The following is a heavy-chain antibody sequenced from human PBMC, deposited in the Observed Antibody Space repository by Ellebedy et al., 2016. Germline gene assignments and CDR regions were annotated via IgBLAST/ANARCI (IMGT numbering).Heavy chain of an antibody. J-gene: IGHJ6*02. CDR3: AKDGGIGYGMDV. CDR2: ISYDGNSK. Sequence: GGSLRLSCAASGFTFSSYAMHWVRQAPGKGLEWVALISYDGNSKYYADSVKGRFTISRDNSKDTLYVQMNSLRADDTAVYYCAKDGGIGYGMDVWGQGTTVTVS. CDR1: GFTFSSYA. V-gene: IGHV3-30*18. D-gene: IGHD3-3*01.